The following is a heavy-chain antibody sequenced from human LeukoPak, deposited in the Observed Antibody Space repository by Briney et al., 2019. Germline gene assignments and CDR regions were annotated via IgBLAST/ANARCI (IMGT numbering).Heavy chain of an antibody. V-gene: IGHV5-51*01. D-gene: IGHD4-17*01. CDR2: IYPGDSET. CDR3: ARALRTGQGDYVPVL. J-gene: IGHJ4*02. CDR1: GYKFTNYW. Sequence: GESLKISCKSSGYKFTNYWIGWVRQMPGKGLEWMTIIYPGDSETRYSPSFQGQVTISADKSIGTMYLQWSSLKASDTAMYYCARALRTGQGDYVPVLWGQGTLVIVSS.